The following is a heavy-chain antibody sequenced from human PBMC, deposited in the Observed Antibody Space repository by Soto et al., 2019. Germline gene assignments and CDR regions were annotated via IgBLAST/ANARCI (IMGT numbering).Heavy chain of an antibody. CDR2: ISYDGSKK. Sequence: LVESGGGVVQPGRSLRLSCAASAFTFSSYAVHWVRQAPGEGLEWVAAISYDGSKKYYADSVKGRFTISRDNSKNTLYLQMNSLKTEDTAVYYCARRAPGTERLLSDHYYRYGMDVWGQGTTVTVSS. CDR3: ARRAPGTERLLSDHYYRYGMDV. V-gene: IGHV3-30-3*01. J-gene: IGHJ6*02. D-gene: IGHD3-16*02. CDR1: AFTFSSYA.